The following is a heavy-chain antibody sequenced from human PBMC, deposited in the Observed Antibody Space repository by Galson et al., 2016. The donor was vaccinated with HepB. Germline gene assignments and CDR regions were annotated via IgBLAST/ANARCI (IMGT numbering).Heavy chain of an antibody. CDR1: GGTFSSYT. J-gene: IGHJ6*04. Sequence: SVKVSCKASGGTFSSYTISWVRQAPGQGLEWMGRIIPILGIANYAQKFQGRVTITADKSTSTAYMELSSLRSEDTAVYYCAGVRGCNDITRGGMDVWGKGTTVTVSS. D-gene: IGHD1-1*01. V-gene: IGHV1-69*02. CDR2: IIPILGIA. CDR3: AGVRGCNDITRGGMDV.